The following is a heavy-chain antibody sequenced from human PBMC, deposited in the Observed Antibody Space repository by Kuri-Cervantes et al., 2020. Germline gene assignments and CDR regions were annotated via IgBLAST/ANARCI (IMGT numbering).Heavy chain of an antibody. Sequence: GGSLRLSCAASGFTFSSYSMNWVRQAPGKGLEWVAVIAYDGSDDYYADSVKGRFTISRDNSKNTLYLQMNSLRPEDTAVYYCASPTWGQIFWGQGTLVTVSS. CDR2: IAYDGSDD. D-gene: IGHD1-26*01. V-gene: IGHV3-30*03. CDR1: GFTFSSYS. CDR3: ASPTWGQIF. J-gene: IGHJ4*02.